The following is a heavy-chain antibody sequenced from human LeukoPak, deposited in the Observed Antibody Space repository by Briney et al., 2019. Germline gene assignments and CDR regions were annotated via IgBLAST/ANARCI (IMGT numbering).Heavy chain of an antibody. D-gene: IGHD1-26*01. CDR1: GFTFSSYW. V-gene: IGHV3-74*01. CDR3: ARDRSGGSHLNWFDP. CDR2: INSDGSST. J-gene: IGHJ5*02. Sequence: PGGSLRLSCAASGFTFSSYWMHWVRQAPGKGLVWVSRINSDGSSTSYADSVKGRFTISRDNAKNTLYLQMNSLRAEDTAVYYCARDRSGGSHLNWFDPWGQGTLVTVSS.